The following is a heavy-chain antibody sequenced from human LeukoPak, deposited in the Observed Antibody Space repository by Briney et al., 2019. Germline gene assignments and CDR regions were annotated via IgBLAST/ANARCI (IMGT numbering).Heavy chain of an antibody. D-gene: IGHD6-19*01. Sequence: PGGSLRLSCAASGFTFSSYSMNWVRQAPGKGLEWVSSISSSSSYIYYADSVKGRFTISRDNAKNSLHLQMNSLRAEDTAVYYCARGSSGWGLIGYYYDYWGQGTLVTVSS. V-gene: IGHV3-21*01. CDR3: ARGSSGWGLIGYYYDY. CDR1: GFTFSSYS. J-gene: IGHJ4*02. CDR2: ISSSSSYI.